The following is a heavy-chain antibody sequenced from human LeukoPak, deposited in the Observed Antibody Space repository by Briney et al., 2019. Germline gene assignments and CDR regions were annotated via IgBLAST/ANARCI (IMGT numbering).Heavy chain of an antibody. D-gene: IGHD2-2*01. Sequence: ASVKVSCKASGYTFTSYDINWVRQTPAIGLEWMGGFDPADGEPVYAKNFKDRLTMTEDTSTETAYMELRGLGSEDTAVYYCTAGPDCSSTSCLFEFWGQGTLVTVSS. J-gene: IGHJ4*02. V-gene: IGHV1-24*01. CDR3: TAGPDCSSTSCLFEF. CDR1: GYTFTSYD. CDR2: FDPADGEP.